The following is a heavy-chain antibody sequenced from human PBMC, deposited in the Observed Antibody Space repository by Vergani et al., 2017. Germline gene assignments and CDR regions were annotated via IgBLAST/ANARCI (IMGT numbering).Heavy chain of an antibody. V-gene: IGHV4-39*07. Sequence: QLQLQESGPGLVKPSETLSLTCTVSGGSISSSSYYWGWIRQPPGKGLEWIGSIYYSGSTNYNPSLKSRVTISVDTSKNQFSLKLSSVTAADTAVYYCARETYYYDSGGYYPLFDYWGQGTLVTVSS. CDR3: ARETYYYDSGGYYPLFDY. D-gene: IGHD3-22*01. J-gene: IGHJ4*02. CDR1: GGSISSSSYY. CDR2: IYYSGST.